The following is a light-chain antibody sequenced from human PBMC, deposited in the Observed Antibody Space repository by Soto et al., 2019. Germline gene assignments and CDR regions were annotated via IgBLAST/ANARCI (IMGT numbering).Light chain of an antibody. CDR1: QSVSSSY. V-gene: IGKV3-20*01. CDR3: QQYGSSRWT. J-gene: IGKJ1*01. Sequence: EIVLTQSPGTLFLSPGERATLSCRASQSVSSSYLAWYQQKPGQAPRLLIYGASSRATGIPDRFSGSGSGTDFTFTISRLEPEDFAVYYCQQYGSSRWTFGQGTKVDIK. CDR2: GAS.